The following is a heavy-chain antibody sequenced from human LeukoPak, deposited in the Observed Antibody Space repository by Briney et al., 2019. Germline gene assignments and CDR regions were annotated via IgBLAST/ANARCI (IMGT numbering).Heavy chain of an antibody. D-gene: IGHD1-26*01. CDR1: AFTFRTYA. CDR2: VSGSGGST. Sequence: GGSLRLSCAASAFTFRTYAMIWVRQAPGKGLEWVSTVSGSGGSTYYADSVKGRFTISRDNSKNTLYLEMNSLRAEDTAIYYCAKMKGHPLPKYYMDVWGQGTTVTVSS. CDR3: AKMKGHPLPKYYMDV. V-gene: IGHV3-23*01. J-gene: IGHJ6*01.